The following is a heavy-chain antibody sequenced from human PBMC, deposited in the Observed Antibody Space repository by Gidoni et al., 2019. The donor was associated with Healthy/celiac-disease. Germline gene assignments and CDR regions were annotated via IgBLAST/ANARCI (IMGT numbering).Heavy chain of an antibody. V-gene: IGHV3-15*07. D-gene: IGHD6-13*01. CDR1: GFTFSNAW. CDR3: TTGASDAAAMEGMDV. J-gene: IGHJ6*02. Sequence: EVQLVESGGGLVKPGGSLRLAWAAAGFTFSNAWMNWVRQAPGKGLEWVGRIKSKTDGGTTDYAAPVKGRFTISRDDSKNTLYLQMNSLKTEDTAVYYCTTGASDAAAMEGMDVWGQGTTVTVSS. CDR2: IKSKTDGGTT.